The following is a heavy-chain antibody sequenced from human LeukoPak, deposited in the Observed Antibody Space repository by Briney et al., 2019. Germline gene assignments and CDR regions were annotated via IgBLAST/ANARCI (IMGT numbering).Heavy chain of an antibody. Sequence: PGGSLRLSCAASGFTFSSYSMNWVRQAPGKGLEWVSSISSSSSYIYYADSVKGRFTISRDNAKNSLYLQMNSLRSEDTAVYYCARGDILTGSRFDPWGQGTLVTVSS. D-gene: IGHD3-9*01. CDR1: GFTFSSYS. CDR2: ISSSSSYI. V-gene: IGHV3-21*04. CDR3: ARGDILTGSRFDP. J-gene: IGHJ5*02.